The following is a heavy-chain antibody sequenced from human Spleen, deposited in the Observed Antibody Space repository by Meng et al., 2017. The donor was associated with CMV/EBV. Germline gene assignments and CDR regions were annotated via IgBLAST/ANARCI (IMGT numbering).Heavy chain of an antibody. CDR1: GGSFSGHY. J-gene: IGHJ6*02. CDR3: ARSGVVVPAATSGYYGMDV. CDR2: INHSGST. D-gene: IGHD2-2*01. V-gene: IGHV4-34*01. Sequence: SETLSLTCAVSGGSFSGHYWNWIRQPPGKGLEWIGEINHSGSTNYNPSLKSRVTISVDTSKNQFSLKLSSVTAADTAVYYCARSGVVVPAATSGYYGMDVWGQGTTVTVSS.